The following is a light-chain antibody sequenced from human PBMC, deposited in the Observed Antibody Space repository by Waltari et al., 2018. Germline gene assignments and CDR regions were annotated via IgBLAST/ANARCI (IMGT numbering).Light chain of an antibody. CDR2: EAS. CDR1: QSISRW. CDR3: QQYDTYSWT. Sequence: DIQMTQSPSTVSASVGDRVTITCRASQSISRWLARYQQKPGKAPKLLIYEASTLETGVPSRFSGSRSGTEFTLTISSLQPDDFATYYCQQYDTYSWTFGQGTKVEIK. V-gene: IGKV1-5*03. J-gene: IGKJ1*01.